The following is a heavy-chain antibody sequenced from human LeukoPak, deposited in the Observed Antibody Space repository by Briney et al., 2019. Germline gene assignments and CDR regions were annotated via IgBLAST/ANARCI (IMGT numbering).Heavy chain of an antibody. Sequence: PSETLSLTCAVYGGPFRGFFWSWIRQAPGKGLEWIGEISHSGSSNYNPSLKSRVTISVDTSKNQFSLKLSSVTAADTAVYYCARLVRAVAGSNWFDPWGQGTLVTVSS. D-gene: IGHD6-19*01. V-gene: IGHV4-34*01. J-gene: IGHJ5*02. CDR2: ISHSGSS. CDR1: GGPFRGFF. CDR3: ARLVRAVAGSNWFDP.